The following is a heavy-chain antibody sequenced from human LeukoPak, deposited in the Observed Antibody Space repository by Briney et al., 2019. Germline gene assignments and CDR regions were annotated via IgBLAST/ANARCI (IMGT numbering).Heavy chain of an antibody. D-gene: IGHD3-3*01. Sequence: GASVKVSCKASGYTFTGYYMHWVRQAPGQGLEWMGWINPKSGDTNYGQKFQGGVTMTRDTSISTAYMELSRVRSDDTAVYYCARSPIFGVGSRIDYWGQGTLVTVSS. V-gene: IGHV1-2*02. CDR3: ARSPIFGVGSRIDY. CDR1: GYTFTGYY. CDR2: INPKSGDT. J-gene: IGHJ4*02.